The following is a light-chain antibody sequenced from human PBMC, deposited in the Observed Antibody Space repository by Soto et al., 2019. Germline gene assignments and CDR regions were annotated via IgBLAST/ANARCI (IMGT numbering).Light chain of an antibody. CDR3: QQYYAIPRT. CDR2: WAS. J-gene: IGKJ1*01. V-gene: IGKV4-1*01. CDR1: QSVLDRSNNKNY. Sequence: DIVMTQSPDSLAVSLGERAIINCKSSQSVLDRSNNKNYLTWYQQKPGQTPKPLIYWASTREFGVPDRFSGRGSGTDFTLTISSLQAEDVALYYCQQYYAIPRTFGQGTKVEIK.